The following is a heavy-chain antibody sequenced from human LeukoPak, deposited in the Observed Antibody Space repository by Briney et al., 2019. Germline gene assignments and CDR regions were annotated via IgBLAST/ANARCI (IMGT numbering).Heavy chain of an antibody. Sequence: GGSLRLSCAASGFTFSSYAMHRVRQAPGKGLEWVAVISYDGSNKYYADSVKGRFTISRDNSKNTLYLQMNSLRAEDTAVYYCARWSSGSIDAFDIWGQGTMVTVSS. V-gene: IGHV3-30-3*01. J-gene: IGHJ3*02. CDR3: ARWSSGSIDAFDI. D-gene: IGHD5-12*01. CDR2: ISYDGSNK. CDR1: GFTFSSYA.